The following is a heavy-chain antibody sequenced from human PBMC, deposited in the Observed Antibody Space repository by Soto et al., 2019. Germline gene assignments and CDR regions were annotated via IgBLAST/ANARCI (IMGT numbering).Heavy chain of an antibody. D-gene: IGHD5-12*01. V-gene: IGHV1-69*06. CDR3: ASRVNGYSGFATDC. CDR2: IVPIFGSA. J-gene: IGHJ4*02. Sequence: QVQLVQSGAEVKKPGSSVKVSCKASGGTFNSYGLSWVRQTPGQGLEWMGRIVPIFGSANYAQKFQGRVTITADKSTSTAYMDLSSLRSEDTAVYYCASRVNGYSGFATDCWGQGTLVTVSS. CDR1: GGTFNSYG.